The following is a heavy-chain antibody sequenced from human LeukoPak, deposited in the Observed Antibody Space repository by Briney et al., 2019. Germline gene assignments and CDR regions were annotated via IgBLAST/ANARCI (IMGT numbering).Heavy chain of an antibody. V-gene: IGHV4-39*01. J-gene: IGHJ4*02. CDR1: GGSISSSSYY. D-gene: IGHD3-9*01. CDR2: IYYSGST. CDR3: ANILTGYYRY. Sequence: SSETLSLTCTVSGGSISSSSYYWGWIRQPPGKGLEWIGSIYYSGSTYYNPSLKSRVTISVDTSKNQFSLKLSSVTAADTAVYYCANILTGYYRYWGQGTLVTVSS.